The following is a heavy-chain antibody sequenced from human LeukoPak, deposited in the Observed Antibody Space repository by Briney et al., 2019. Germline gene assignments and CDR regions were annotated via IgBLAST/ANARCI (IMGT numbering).Heavy chain of an antibody. V-gene: IGHV4-4*09. D-gene: IGHD3-3*01. J-gene: IGHJ5*02. Sequence: SETLSLTCTVSGGSISSYYWSWIRQPPGKGLEWIGYIYTSGSTNYNPSLKSRVTISVDTSKNQFFLKLSSVTAADTAVYYCARGEAYYDFWSGYLNNWFDPWGQGTLVTVSS. CDR1: GGSISSYY. CDR2: IYTSGST. CDR3: ARGEAYYDFWSGYLNNWFDP.